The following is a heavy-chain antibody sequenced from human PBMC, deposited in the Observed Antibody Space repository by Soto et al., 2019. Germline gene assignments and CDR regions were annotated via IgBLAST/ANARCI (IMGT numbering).Heavy chain of an antibody. J-gene: IGHJ4*02. V-gene: IGHV4-59*01. CDR3: ARDQDSGYDLGY. CDR1: GGSISSYY. Sequence: SETLSLTCTVSGGSISSYYCSWIRQPPGKGLEWIGYIYYSGSTNYNPSLKSRVTISVDTSKNQFSLKLSSVTAADTAVYYCARDQDSGYDLGYWGQGTLVTVSS. CDR2: IYYSGST. D-gene: IGHD5-12*01.